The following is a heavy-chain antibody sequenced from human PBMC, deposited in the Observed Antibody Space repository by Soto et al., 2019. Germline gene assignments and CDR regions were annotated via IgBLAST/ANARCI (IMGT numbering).Heavy chain of an antibody. CDR2: IYYSGST. J-gene: IGHJ4*01. CDR3: ARDSYVLLTGYYLFDY. Sequence: SETLSLTCTVSGGSISSYYWSWIRQPPGKGLEWIGYIYYSGSTNYNPSLKSRVTISVDTSKNQFSLKLSSVTAADTAVYYCARDSYVLLTGYYLFDYSGQGTLLTVSS. V-gene: IGHV4-59*01. D-gene: IGHD3-9*01. CDR1: GGSISSYY.